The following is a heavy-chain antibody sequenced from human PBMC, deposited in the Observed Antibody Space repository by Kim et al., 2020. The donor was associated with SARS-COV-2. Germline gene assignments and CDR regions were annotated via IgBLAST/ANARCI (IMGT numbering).Heavy chain of an antibody. V-gene: IGHV4-34*01. CDR2: INHSGST. CDR3: ARGLWFGEFPGY. D-gene: IGHD3-10*01. Sequence: SETLSLTCAVYGGSFSGYYWSWIRQPPGKGLEWIGEINHSGSTNYNPSLKSRVTISVDTSKNQFSLKLSSVTAADTAVYYCARGLWFGEFPGYWGQGTLVTVSS. J-gene: IGHJ4*02. CDR1: GGSFSGYY.